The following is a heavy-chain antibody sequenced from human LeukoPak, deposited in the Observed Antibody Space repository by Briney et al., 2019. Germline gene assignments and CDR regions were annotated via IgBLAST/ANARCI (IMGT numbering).Heavy chain of an antibody. CDR1: GFTFSTYD. J-gene: IGHJ3*02. CDR2: ISGGDSVYT. Sequence: PGGSLRLSCAASGFTFSTYDLSWLRQAPGKGLEWVTAISGGDSVYTYYADSVKGRFTISRDNSKRTLYLQMNSLRADDTAVYYCAKDPVIGAPHVFDIWGHGTMVTVSS. V-gene: IGHV3-23*01. CDR3: AKDPVIGAPHVFDI.